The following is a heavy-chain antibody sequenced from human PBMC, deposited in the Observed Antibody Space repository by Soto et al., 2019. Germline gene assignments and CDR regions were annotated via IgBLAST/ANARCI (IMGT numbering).Heavy chain of an antibody. CDR2: IYYSGST. D-gene: IGHD2-21*02. J-gene: IGHJ6*02. V-gene: IGHV4-39*01. CDR3: ASLPVVTQSQYYYGMDV. CDR1: GGSISSSSYY. Sequence: SETLSLTCTVFGGSISSSSYYWGWIRQPPGKGLEWIGSIYYSGSTYYNPSLKSRVTISVDTSKNQFSLKLSSVTAADTAVYYCASLPVVTQSQYYYGMDVWGQGTTVTVSS.